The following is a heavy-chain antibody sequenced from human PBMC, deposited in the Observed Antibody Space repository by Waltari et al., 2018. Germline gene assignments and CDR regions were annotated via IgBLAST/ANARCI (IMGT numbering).Heavy chain of an antibody. CDR2: ISYDGSNK. V-gene: IGHV3-30-3*01. D-gene: IGHD6-13*01. CDR1: GFTFSSYA. CDR3: ARAYSSSWYGY. Sequence: QVQLVESGGGVVQPGRSLRLSCAASGFTFSSYAMHWVRQAPGKGLEWVAVISYDGSNKYYADSVKGRFTISRDNSKNTLYLQMNSLRAEDTAVYYCARAYSSSWYGYWGQGTLVTVSS. J-gene: IGHJ4*02.